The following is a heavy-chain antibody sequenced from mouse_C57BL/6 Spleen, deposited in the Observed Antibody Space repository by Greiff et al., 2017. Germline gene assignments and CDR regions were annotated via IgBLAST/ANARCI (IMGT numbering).Heavy chain of an antibody. CDR3: ARHSYYGSSPWFAY. Sequence: VQLQPPWAELVMPGASVKLSCKASGYTFTSYWMHWVKQRPGQGLEWIGEIDPSDSYTNSNQKFKGKSTLTVDKSSSTAYMQLSSLTSEDSAVYYCARHSYYGSSPWFAYWGQGTLVTVAA. CDR2: IDPSDSYT. CDR1: GYTFTSYW. D-gene: IGHD1-1*01. V-gene: IGHV1-69*01. J-gene: IGHJ3*01.